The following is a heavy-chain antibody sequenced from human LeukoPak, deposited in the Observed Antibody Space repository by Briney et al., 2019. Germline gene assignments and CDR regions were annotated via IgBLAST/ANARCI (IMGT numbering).Heavy chain of an antibody. Sequence: PGGSLRPSCAASGFTFSSYGMHWVRQAPGKGLEWVAVIWYDGSNKYYADSVKGRFTISRDNSKNTLYLQMNSLRAEDTAVYYCAKGGYCTNGVCSARHDAFDIWGQGTMVTVSS. D-gene: IGHD2-8*01. CDR2: IWYDGSNK. CDR1: GFTFSSYG. V-gene: IGHV3-33*06. CDR3: AKGGYCTNGVCSARHDAFDI. J-gene: IGHJ3*02.